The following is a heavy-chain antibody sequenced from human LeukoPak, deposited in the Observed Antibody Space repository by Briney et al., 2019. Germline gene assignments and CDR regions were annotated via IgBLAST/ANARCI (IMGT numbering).Heavy chain of an antibody. CDR2: ISSSGSTI. J-gene: IGHJ6*02. Sequence: GGSLRLSCAASGFTFSSYEMNWVRQAPGKGLEWVSYISSSGSTIYYADSVKGRFTISRDNAKNSLYLQMNSLRAEDTALYHCARDKVTMVRGVRNGMDVWGQGTTVTVSS. CDR1: GFTFSSYE. V-gene: IGHV3-48*03. CDR3: ARDKVTMVRGVRNGMDV. D-gene: IGHD3-10*01.